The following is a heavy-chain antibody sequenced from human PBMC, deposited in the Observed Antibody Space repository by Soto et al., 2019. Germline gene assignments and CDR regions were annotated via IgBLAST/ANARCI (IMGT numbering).Heavy chain of an antibody. CDR1: GGSISSSSYY. CDR3: ARQGGGYCSGGSCDWNAFDI. Sequence: QLQLQESGPGLVKPSETLSLTCTVSGGSISSSSYYWGWIRQPPGKGLEWIGSIYYSGSTYYNPSLKSRVPISVDTSKNQFSMKLRSVTAADTAVYYCARQGGGYCSGGSCDWNAFDIWGQGTMVTVSS. V-gene: IGHV4-39*01. D-gene: IGHD2-15*01. J-gene: IGHJ3*02. CDR2: IYYSGST.